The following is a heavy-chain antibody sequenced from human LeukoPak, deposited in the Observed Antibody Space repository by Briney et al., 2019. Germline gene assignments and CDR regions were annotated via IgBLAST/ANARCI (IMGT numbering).Heavy chain of an antibody. D-gene: IGHD2-15*01. CDR3: AREGVSVVVRGNWFDP. Sequence: SVKVSCKASGGTFSSYAISWVRQAPGQGLEWMGGIIPIFGAPNYAQKFQGRVTMTTDTSTSTAYMELRSLRSDDTAVYYCAREGVSVVVRGNWFDPWGQGTLVTVSS. CDR2: IIPIFGAP. CDR1: GGTFSSYA. J-gene: IGHJ5*02. V-gene: IGHV1-69*05.